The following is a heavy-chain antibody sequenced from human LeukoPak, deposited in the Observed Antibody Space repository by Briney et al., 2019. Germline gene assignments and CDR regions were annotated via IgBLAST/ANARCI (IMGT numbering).Heavy chain of an antibody. CDR1: GYTFTGYY. Sequence: ASVKVSCKASGYTFTGYYMHWVRQAPGQGLGWMGWINLNSGGTNYAQKFQGRVTMTRDTSISTAYMELSRLRSDDTAVYYCARVATMIVVVTGHWFDPWGQGTLVTVSS. CDR2: INLNSGGT. D-gene: IGHD3-22*01. V-gene: IGHV1-2*02. J-gene: IGHJ5*02. CDR3: ARVATMIVVVTGHWFDP.